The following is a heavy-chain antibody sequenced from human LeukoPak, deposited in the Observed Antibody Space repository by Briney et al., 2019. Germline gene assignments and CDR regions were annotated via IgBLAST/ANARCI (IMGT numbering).Heavy chain of an antibody. CDR3: AKSPPRSVVIYYFDY. V-gene: IGHV3-23*01. J-gene: IGHJ4*02. CDR1: GLTFSSYT. CDR2: ISGSGGST. Sequence: GGSLRLSCAASGLTFSSYTMSWVRQAPGKGLEWVSAISGSGGSTYYADSVKGRFTISRDNSKNTLYLQMNSLRAEDTAEYYCAKSPPRSVVIYYFDYGGQGTLVTVPS. D-gene: IGHD3-22*01.